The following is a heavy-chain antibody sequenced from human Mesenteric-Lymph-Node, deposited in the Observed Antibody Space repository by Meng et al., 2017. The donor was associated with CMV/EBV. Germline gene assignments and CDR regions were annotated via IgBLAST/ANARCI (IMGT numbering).Heavy chain of an antibody. CDR2: IYHSGST. CDR3: VRGPGITIFGLWR. Sequence: GSLRLSCTVSGYSISSGYYWGWIRQPPGKGLEWIGSIYHSGSTYYNPSLKSRVTISVDKSKNQFSLELRSVTAADTAVYYCVRGPGITIFGLWRWGQGTLVPSPQ. J-gene: IGHJ4*02. D-gene: IGHD3-3*01. V-gene: IGHV4-38-2*02. CDR1: GYSISSGYY.